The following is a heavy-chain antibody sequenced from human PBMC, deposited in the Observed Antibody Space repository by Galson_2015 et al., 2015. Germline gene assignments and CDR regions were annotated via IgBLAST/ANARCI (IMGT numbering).Heavy chain of an antibody. CDR3: ARRYCSGGSCYSAGYWFDP. D-gene: IGHD2-15*01. CDR1: GYTFTSYG. Sequence: SVKVSCKASGYTFTSYGISWVRQAPGQGLEWMGWISAYNGNTNYAQKLQGRVTMTTDTSTSTAYMELRSLRSDDTAVYYCARRYCSGGSCYSAGYWFDPWGQGTLVTVSS. V-gene: IGHV1-18*01. CDR2: ISAYNGNT. J-gene: IGHJ5*02.